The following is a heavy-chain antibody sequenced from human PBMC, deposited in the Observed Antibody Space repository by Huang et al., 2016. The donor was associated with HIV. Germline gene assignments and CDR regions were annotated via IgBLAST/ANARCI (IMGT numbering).Heavy chain of an antibody. Sequence: EEQLVASGGGLVKPGGSLRLSCEVSGFSLRRYSMHWVRQAPGKGLEWVSYISSSSRTMHYADSVKGRFTISRDNANNLLYLQMHSLRAEDTAIYYCARDRFGWIQPTEPFYIWGQGTLVSVSS. J-gene: IGHJ3*02. CDR3: ARDRFGWIQPTEPFYI. CDR2: ISSSSRTM. D-gene: IGHD5-18*01. V-gene: IGHV3-48*01. CDR1: GFSLRRYS.